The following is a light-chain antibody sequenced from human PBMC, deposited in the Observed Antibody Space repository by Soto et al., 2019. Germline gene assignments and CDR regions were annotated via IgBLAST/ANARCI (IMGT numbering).Light chain of an antibody. CDR3: QHYGSLVLT. CDR2: GAS. V-gene: IGKV3-20*01. J-gene: IGKJ4*01. Sequence: EIVLTQSPGTLSLSPGERATLSCRASQSVSSSYLAWYQQKPGQAPRLLIYGASSRATGIPARFSGSGSGTDFNLTISRLEPEDFAVYYCQHYGSLVLTFGGGTKVEIK. CDR1: QSVSSSY.